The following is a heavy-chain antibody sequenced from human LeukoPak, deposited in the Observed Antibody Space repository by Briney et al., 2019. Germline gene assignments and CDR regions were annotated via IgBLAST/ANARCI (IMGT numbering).Heavy chain of an antibody. J-gene: IGHJ6*03. V-gene: IGHV4-38-2*01. D-gene: IGHD6-13*01. Sequence: PSETLSLTCAVSGYSISSGYYWGWFRQPPGKGPEWIGCIYHSGTTYYNPSLKSRVTISVDTSKNQFSPMISSVTAADTAVYYCAGQGGSNSPYYYYYMDVWGKGTTVTVSS. CDR2: IYHSGTT. CDR1: GYSISSGYY. CDR3: AGQGGSNSPYYYYYMDV.